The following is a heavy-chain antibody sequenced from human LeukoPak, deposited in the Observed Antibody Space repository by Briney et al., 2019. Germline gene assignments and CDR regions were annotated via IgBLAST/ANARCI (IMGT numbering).Heavy chain of an antibody. J-gene: IGHJ4*02. CDR3: AKDRSIVAAAIFDY. V-gene: IGHV3-30-3*01. D-gene: IGHD6-25*01. CDR2: ISEDGSGK. CDR1: GFTFRSYA. Sequence: GGSLRLSCAASGFTFRSYAMHWVRQAPGKGLEWVAVISEDGSGKHYADSVKGRFTISRDNSKNTLYLQMNSLRAEDTAVYYCAKDRSIVAAAIFDYWGQGTLVTVSS.